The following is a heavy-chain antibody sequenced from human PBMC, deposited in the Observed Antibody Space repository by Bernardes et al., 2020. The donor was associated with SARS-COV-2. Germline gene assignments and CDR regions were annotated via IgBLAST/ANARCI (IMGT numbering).Heavy chain of an antibody. CDR3: ATEIDWNYHH. Sequence: VGSLRLSCVASGFNNAWMSWVRQAPGKGLEWVGRIKSNAEGGPVDYAAPVKGRFTISRDDSVDTLFLQMNSLKIEDTAVYYCATEIDWNYHHWGQGTLVTVSS. J-gene: IGHJ5*02. V-gene: IGHV3-15*01. D-gene: IGHD1-7*01. CDR2: IKSNAEGGPV. CDR1: GFNNAW.